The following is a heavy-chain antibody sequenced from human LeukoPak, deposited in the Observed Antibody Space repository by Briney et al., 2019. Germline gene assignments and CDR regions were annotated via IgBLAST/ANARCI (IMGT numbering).Heavy chain of an antibody. CDR2: IIPILGIA. Sequence: GASVNVSCKASGGTFSSYAISWVRQAPGQGLEWMGRIIPILGIANYAQKFQGRVTITADKSTSTAYMELSSLRSEDTAVYYCARGRVVPAATPDFDYWGQGTLVTVSS. V-gene: IGHV1-69*04. CDR3: ARGRVVPAATPDFDY. J-gene: IGHJ4*02. D-gene: IGHD2-2*01. CDR1: GGTFSSYA.